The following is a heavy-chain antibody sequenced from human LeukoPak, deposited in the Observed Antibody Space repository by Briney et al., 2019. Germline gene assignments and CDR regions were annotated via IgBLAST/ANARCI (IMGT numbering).Heavy chain of an antibody. CDR3: AREGHSSSYYMDV. Sequence: SETLSLTCTVSGGSINNYYWSWIRQPPGKGLEWIGYIYYSGSTNYNPSLKSRVTISVDTSKNQFSLKLSSVTAADTAVYYCAREGHSSSYYMDVWGKGTTVTVSS. V-gene: IGHV4-59*01. CDR2: IYYSGST. D-gene: IGHD6-6*01. CDR1: GGSINNYY. J-gene: IGHJ6*03.